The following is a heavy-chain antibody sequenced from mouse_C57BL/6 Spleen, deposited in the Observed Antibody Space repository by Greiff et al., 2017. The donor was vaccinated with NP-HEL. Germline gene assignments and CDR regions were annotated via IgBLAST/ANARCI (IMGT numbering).Heavy chain of an antibody. CDR2: INPNNGGT. CDR3: ARKAYDYDGFDY. Sequence: VQLKESGPELVKPGASVKIPCKASGYTFTDYNMDWVKQSHGKSLEWIGDINPNNGGTIYNQKFKGKATLTVDKSSSTAYMELRSLTSEDTAVYYCARKAYDYDGFDYWGQGTTLTVSS. CDR1: GYTFTDYN. V-gene: IGHV1-18*01. D-gene: IGHD2-4*01. J-gene: IGHJ2*01.